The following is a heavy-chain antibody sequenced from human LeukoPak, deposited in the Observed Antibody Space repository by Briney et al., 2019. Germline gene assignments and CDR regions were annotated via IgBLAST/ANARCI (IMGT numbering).Heavy chain of an antibody. CDR3: AKSPSSYYYYYMDV. Sequence: GGSLRLSCAASGFTFSSYSMNWVRQAPGKGLEWVSAISGSGGSTYYADSVKGRFTISRDNSKNTLYLQMNSLRAEDTAVYYCAKSPSSYYYYYMDVWGKGTTVTVSS. J-gene: IGHJ6*03. CDR2: ISGSGGST. CDR1: GFTFSSYS. V-gene: IGHV3-23*01.